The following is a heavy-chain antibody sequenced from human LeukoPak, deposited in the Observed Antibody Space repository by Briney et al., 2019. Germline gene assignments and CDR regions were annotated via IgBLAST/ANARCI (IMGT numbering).Heavy chain of an antibody. CDR1: GGSISSGSYY. CDR3: ARDVGNSV. CDR2: IYTSGST. D-gene: IGHD4-23*01. V-gene: IGHV4-61*02. J-gene: IGHJ4*02. Sequence: SETLSLTCTVSGGSISSGSYYWSWIQQPAGKGLEWIGRIYTSGSTNYNPSLKSRVAISVDTSKNQFSLKLSSVTAADTAVYYCARDVGNSVWGQGTLVTVSS.